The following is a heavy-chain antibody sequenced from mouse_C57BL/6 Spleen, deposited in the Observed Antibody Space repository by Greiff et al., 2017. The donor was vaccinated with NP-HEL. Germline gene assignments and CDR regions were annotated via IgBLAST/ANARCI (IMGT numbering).Heavy chain of an antibody. Sequence: EVHLVESGEGLVKPGGSLKLSCAASGFTFSSYAMSWVRQTPEQRLEWVAYISSGGDYIYYADTVKGRFPISRDNARNTLYLQMSSLKSEDTAMHYCTKSPGEGYGNYDAMDYWGQGTSVTVAS. CDR2: ISSGGDYI. V-gene: IGHV5-9-1*02. CDR1: GFTFSSYA. D-gene: IGHD2-10*02. CDR3: TKSPGEGYGNYDAMDY. J-gene: IGHJ4*01.